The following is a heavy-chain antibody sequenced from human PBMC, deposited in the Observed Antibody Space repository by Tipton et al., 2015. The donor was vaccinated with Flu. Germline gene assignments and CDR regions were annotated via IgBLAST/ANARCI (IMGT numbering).Heavy chain of an antibody. CDR3: ARGGYYDFWSGYSHLFYGMDV. Sequence: TLSLTCTVSGGSISSYYWSWIRQPPGKGLEWIGYIYYSGSTNYNPSLKSRVTISVDTSKNQFSLKLSSVTAADTAVYYCARGGYYDFWSGYSHLFYGMDVWGQGTTVTVSS. D-gene: IGHD3-3*01. CDR2: IYYSGST. V-gene: IGHV4-59*12. CDR1: GGSISSYY. J-gene: IGHJ6*02.